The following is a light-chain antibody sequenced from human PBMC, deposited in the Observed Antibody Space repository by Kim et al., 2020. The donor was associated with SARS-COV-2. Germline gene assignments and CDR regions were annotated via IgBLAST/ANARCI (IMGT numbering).Light chain of an antibody. CDR1: QSVLFTSHSKTY. CDR2: WAS. V-gene: IGKV4-1*01. CDR3: QQYYDIPNT. Sequence: RATVNCKSSQSVLFTSHSKTYLAWYQQKPGQPPKLLIYWASTRESGVPDPFSRSRSGTDFTLANSNLQAGDVTIYYCQQYYDIPNTFGQATKLEI. J-gene: IGKJ2*01.